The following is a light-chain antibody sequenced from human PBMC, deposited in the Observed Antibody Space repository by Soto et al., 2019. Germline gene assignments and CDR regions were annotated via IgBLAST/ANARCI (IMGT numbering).Light chain of an antibody. CDR3: SSYTGSSTPVV. Sequence: QSVLTQPASVSGSPGQSITISCTGTSSDVGGYNYVSWYQQHPGKAPKLIIYDVSNRPSGVSNRFSGSKSGNTASLTISGLQAEDEAEYYCSSYTGSSTPVVFGGGTKLTVL. CDR1: SSDVGGYNY. CDR2: DVS. V-gene: IGLV2-14*03. J-gene: IGLJ2*01.